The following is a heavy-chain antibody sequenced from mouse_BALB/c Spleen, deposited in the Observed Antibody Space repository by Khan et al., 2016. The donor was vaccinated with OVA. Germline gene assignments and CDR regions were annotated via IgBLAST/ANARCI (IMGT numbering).Heavy chain of an antibody. D-gene: IGHD2-13*01. CDR3: ARGRDDSRFAY. V-gene: IGHV1S137*01. Sequence: QVQLKQSGAELVRPGVSVKISCKGSGYTFTDFAMHWVKQSHAKSLEWIGVISTYYGDAPYNQKFKGKATMTVDKSSSTAYMELARLTSEDSAIYYCARGRDDSRFAYWGQGTLVTVSA. CDR2: ISTYYGDA. CDR1: GYTFTDFA. J-gene: IGHJ3*01.